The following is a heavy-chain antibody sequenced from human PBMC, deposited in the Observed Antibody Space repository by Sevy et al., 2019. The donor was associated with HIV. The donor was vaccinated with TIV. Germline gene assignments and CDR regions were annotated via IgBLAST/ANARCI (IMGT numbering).Heavy chain of an antibody. Sequence: GGSLRLSCAASGFTFSSYVMSWVRQAPGKGLEWVSAISGSGGSTYYADSVKGRFTISRDNSKNTLYLQMNSLRAEDTAIYYCAKLRYYYDSSGTILLFDYWGQGTLVTVSS. CDR1: GFTFSSYV. D-gene: IGHD3-22*01. CDR2: ISGSGGST. CDR3: AKLRYYYDSSGTILLFDY. J-gene: IGHJ4*02. V-gene: IGHV3-23*01.